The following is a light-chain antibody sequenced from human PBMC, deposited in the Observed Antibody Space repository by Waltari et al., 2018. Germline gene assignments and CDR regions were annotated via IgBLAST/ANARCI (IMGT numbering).Light chain of an antibody. CDR2: WAS. CDR3: QQYYSTPQT. V-gene: IGKV4-1*01. Sequence: DIVMTQSPDSLAVSLGERATLNFKSSQSVLYSSNNKNYLAWYQQKPGQPPKLLIYWASTRESGVPDRFSGSGSGTDFTLTISSLQAEDVAVYYCQQYYSTPQTFGQGTKVEIK. CDR1: QSVLYSSNNKNY. J-gene: IGKJ1*01.